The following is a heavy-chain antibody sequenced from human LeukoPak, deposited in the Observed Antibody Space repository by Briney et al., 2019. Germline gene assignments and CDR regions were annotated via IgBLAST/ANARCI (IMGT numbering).Heavy chain of an antibody. D-gene: IGHD4-23*01. CDR2: IYHSGST. J-gene: IGHJ3*02. Sequence: SETLSLTCAVSGGSISSGGYSWSWIRQPPGKGLEWIGYIYHSGSTYYNPSLKSRVTISVDRSKNQFSLKLSSVTAADTAVYYCARGTLNSDDAFDIWGQGTMVTVSS. CDR1: GGSISSGGYS. V-gene: IGHV4-30-2*01. CDR3: ARGTLNSDDAFDI.